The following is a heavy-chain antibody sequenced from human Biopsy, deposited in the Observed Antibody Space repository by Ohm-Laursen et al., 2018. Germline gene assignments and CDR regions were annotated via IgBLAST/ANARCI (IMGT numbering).Heavy chain of an antibody. V-gene: IGHV3-11*01. CDR3: ARRRPNDY. J-gene: IGHJ4*02. Sequence: SLRLSCTASGFTFSDFYMSWIRQAPGKGLEWISYISAAGPAMFYADSVRGRFTISRDNADNLLYLQMDSLRAEDTAVYYCARRRPNDYWGQGILVTVS. CDR1: GFTFSDFY. CDR2: ISAAGPAM.